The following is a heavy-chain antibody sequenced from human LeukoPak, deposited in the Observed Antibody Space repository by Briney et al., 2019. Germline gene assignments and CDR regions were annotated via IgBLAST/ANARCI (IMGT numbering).Heavy chain of an antibody. Sequence: GESLKISCKSSGYSFTNYWIGWVRQMPGKGLEWMGIIYPADSDTRYSPSFQGQVTISADKSTSTAYLQWSSLKASDTAMYYCARQDGRALYYFDYWAQGTLVTVSS. V-gene: IGHV5-51*01. CDR1: GYSFTNYW. D-gene: IGHD5-24*01. CDR3: ARQDGRALYYFDY. J-gene: IGHJ4*02. CDR2: IYPADSDT.